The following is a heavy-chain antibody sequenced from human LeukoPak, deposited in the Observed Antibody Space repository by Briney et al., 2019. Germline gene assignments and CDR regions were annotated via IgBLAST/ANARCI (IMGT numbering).Heavy chain of an antibody. CDR2: IYSGGST. V-gene: IGHV3-53*01. J-gene: IGHJ3*02. CDR3: ARGPDYYDSSGRIAGVFDI. Sequence: GGSLRLSCAASGFTVSSNYMSWVRQAPGKGLEWVSIIYSGGSTFYADSVKGRFTISRDNSKNTLYLQMNSLRAEDTAVYYCARGPDYYDSSGRIAGVFDIWGQGTMVTVSS. D-gene: IGHD3-22*01. CDR1: GFTVSSNY.